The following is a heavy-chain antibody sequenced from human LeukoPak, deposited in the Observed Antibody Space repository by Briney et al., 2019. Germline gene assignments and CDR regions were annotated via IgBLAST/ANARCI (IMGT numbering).Heavy chain of an antibody. Sequence: PGGSLRLSCAASGFTFSSYGMHWVRQAPGKGLEGVAFIRFDGRSKYYADPVKRRFTISRDNSNNTLDLQMHSLRAEDTAVYYCANGPHYDIVTGFYKVRSHLYYWGQGTLVTVSS. J-gene: IGHJ4*02. D-gene: IGHD3-9*01. V-gene: IGHV3-30*02. CDR3: ANGPHYDIVTGFYKVRSHLYY. CDR2: IRFDGRSK. CDR1: GFTFSSYG.